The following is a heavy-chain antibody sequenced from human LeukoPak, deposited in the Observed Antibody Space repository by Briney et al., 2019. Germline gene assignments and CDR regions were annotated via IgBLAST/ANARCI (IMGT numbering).Heavy chain of an antibody. D-gene: IGHD2-15*01. J-gene: IGHJ6*02. Sequence: GGSLRLSCAASGFTFDDYAMHWVRQAPGKGLGWVSGISWNSGSIGYADSVKGRFTISRDNAKNSLYLQMNSLRAEDTALYYCAKDMVADYYYGMDVWGQGTTVTVSS. CDR2: ISWNSGSI. CDR3: AKDMVADYYYGMDV. CDR1: GFTFDDYA. V-gene: IGHV3-9*01.